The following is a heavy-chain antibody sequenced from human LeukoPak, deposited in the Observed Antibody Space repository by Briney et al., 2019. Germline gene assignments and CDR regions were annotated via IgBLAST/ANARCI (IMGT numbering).Heavy chain of an antibody. CDR3: AKDPGAYCGGDCYHYFDY. D-gene: IGHD2-21*02. Sequence: QPGGSLRLSCAASGFTFSSYGMHWVRQAPGEGLEWVAVIWYDGSNKYYADSVKGRFTISRDNSKNTLYLQMNSLRAEDTAVYYCAKDPGAYCGGDCYHYFDYWGQGTLVTVSS. CDR2: IWYDGSNK. V-gene: IGHV3-33*06. CDR1: GFTFSSYG. J-gene: IGHJ4*02.